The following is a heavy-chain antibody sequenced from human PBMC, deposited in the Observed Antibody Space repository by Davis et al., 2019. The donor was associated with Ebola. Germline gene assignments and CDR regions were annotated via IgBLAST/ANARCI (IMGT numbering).Heavy chain of an antibody. Sequence: GSLRLSCAASGFTFSSYSMNWVHQAPGKGLEWVSSISSSSSYIYYADSVKGRFTISRDNAKNSLYLQMNSLRAEDTAVYYCARALWFRESHPYYYYGMDVWGQGTTVTVSS. D-gene: IGHD3-10*01. J-gene: IGHJ6*02. CDR3: ARALWFRESHPYYYYGMDV. V-gene: IGHV3-21*01. CDR1: GFTFSSYS. CDR2: ISSSSSYI.